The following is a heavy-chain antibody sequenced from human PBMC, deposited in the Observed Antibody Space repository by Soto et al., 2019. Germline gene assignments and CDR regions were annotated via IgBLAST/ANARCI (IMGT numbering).Heavy chain of an antibody. Sequence: SVKVSCKASGGTFSSYAISWVRQAPGQGLEWMGGIIPIFGTANYAQKFQGRVTITADESTSTAYMELSSLRSEDTAVYYCARHETLHGDYDYWGQGTLVTVSS. CDR3: ARHETLHGDYDY. V-gene: IGHV1-69*13. CDR1: GGTFSSYA. D-gene: IGHD4-17*01. CDR2: IIPIFGTA. J-gene: IGHJ4*02.